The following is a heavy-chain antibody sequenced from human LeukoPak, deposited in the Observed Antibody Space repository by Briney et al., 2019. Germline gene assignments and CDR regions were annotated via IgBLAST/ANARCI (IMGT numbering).Heavy chain of an antibody. V-gene: IGHV3-20*04. CDR1: GFTFDDYG. CDR3: AKDLTVVASFDY. J-gene: IGHJ4*02. Sequence: RPGGSLRLSCAASGFTFDDYGMSWVRQAPGKGLEWLSGINWNGGSTGYADSVKGRFTISRDNAKNSLYLQMNSLRAEDTAVYYCAKDLTVVASFDYWGQGTLVTVSS. D-gene: IGHD3-22*01. CDR2: INWNGGST.